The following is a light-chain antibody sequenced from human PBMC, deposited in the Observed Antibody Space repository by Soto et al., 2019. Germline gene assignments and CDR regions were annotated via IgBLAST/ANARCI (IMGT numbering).Light chain of an antibody. CDR3: QQYGSSPWT. CDR1: QSVSSSY. CDR2: GAS. J-gene: IGKJ2*01. Sequence: EIVLTQSPGTLSLSPGERATLSCRASQSVSSSYLAWYQQKPGQAPRLLIYGASSRATGIPDRFSRSGSGTDFTLTISRLEPEDFAVYYCQQYGSSPWTFGQGTKLEIK. V-gene: IGKV3-20*01.